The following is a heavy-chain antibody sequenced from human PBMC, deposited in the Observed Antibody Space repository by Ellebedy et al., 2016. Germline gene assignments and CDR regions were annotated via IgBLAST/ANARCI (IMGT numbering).Heavy chain of an antibody. J-gene: IGHJ4*02. D-gene: IGHD6-13*01. Sequence: GGSLRLSCKVSGYRFTTYWIGWVRQKPGYGLEWMGIIFPGDSDTRYNPSSQGQVTISADESITTAYLQWSSLKASDTAMYYCARSVTAAGLHFDYWGQGTLVTVSS. CDR1: GYRFTTYW. V-gene: IGHV5-51*01. CDR2: IFPGDSDT. CDR3: ARSVTAAGLHFDY.